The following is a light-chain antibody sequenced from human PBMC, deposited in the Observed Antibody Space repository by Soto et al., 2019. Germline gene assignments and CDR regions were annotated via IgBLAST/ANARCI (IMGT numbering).Light chain of an antibody. Sequence: QSALTQPPSASGSPGQSVTISCTGTSSDVGGYNYVSWNQQYPGRAPKLMTYEVTKRPSGVPDRFSGSKSGNSASLTVSGLQAEDEADYYCSSYAASNTFYFVFGGGTELTVL. V-gene: IGLV2-8*01. CDR1: SSDVGGYNY. J-gene: IGLJ3*02. CDR3: SSYAASNTFYFV. CDR2: EVT.